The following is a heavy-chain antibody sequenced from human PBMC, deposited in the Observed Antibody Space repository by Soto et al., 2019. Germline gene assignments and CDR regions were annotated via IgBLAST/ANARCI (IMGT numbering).Heavy chain of an antibody. CDR2: IWYDGSNK. V-gene: IGHV3-33*01. CDR1: GFTFSSYG. CDR3: ARDGCSSTSCPLYYYYGMDV. Sequence: QVQLVESGGGVVQPGRSLRLSCAASGFTFSSYGMHWVRQAPGKGLEWVAVIWYDGSNKYYADSVKGRFTISRDNSKNTLYLQMNSLRAEDTAVYYCARDGCSSTSCPLYYYYGMDVWGQGTTVTVSS. D-gene: IGHD2-2*01. J-gene: IGHJ6*02.